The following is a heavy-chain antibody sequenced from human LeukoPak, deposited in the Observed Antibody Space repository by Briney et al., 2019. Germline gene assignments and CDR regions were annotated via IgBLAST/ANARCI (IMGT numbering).Heavy chain of an antibody. Sequence: ASVKVSCKASGDTFIGYFMHWVRQAPGQGLEWMGIINPSGGSTSYAQKFQGRVTMTRDTSTSTVYMELSSLRSEDTAVYYCARVNSGYDSPPGIWGQGTLVTVSS. CDR2: INPSGGST. V-gene: IGHV1-46*01. J-gene: IGHJ4*02. D-gene: IGHD5-12*01. CDR1: GDTFIGYF. CDR3: ARVNSGYDSPPGI.